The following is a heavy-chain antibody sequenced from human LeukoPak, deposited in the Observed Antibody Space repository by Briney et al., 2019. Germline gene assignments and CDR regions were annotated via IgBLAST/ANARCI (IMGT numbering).Heavy chain of an antibody. V-gene: IGHV1-18*01. CDR2: ISAYNGNT. D-gene: IGHD3-22*01. CDR1: GYTFTSYG. J-gene: IGHJ4*02. CDR3: ARDWGRYYYDSSGYADY. Sequence: ASVKVSCKASGYTFTSYGISWVRQAPGQGLEWMGWISAYNGNTNYAQKLQGRVTMTTDTSTSTAYMELRSLRSDDTAVYYCARDWGRYYYDSSGYADYWGQGTLVTVSS.